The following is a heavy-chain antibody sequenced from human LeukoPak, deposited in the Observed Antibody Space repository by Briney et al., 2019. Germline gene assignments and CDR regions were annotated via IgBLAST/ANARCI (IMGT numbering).Heavy chain of an antibody. V-gene: IGHV3-7*03. J-gene: IGHJ4*02. CDR2: IKQDGSER. CDR1: GFIFSNYW. D-gene: IGHD6-19*01. CDR3: ARGLEIIAVAGTTSDY. Sequence: GGSLRLSCAASGFIFSNYWMSWVRQAPGKGLEWVANIKQDGSERYYVDSVKGRFAISRDNAKNSLYLQIDSLRAEDTAVYYCARGLEIIAVAGTTSDYWGQGTLVTVSS.